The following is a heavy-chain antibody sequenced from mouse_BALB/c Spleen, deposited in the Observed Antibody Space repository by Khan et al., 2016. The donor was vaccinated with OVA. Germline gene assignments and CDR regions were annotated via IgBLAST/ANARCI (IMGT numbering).Heavy chain of an antibody. CDR1: GFTFNNYG. V-gene: IGHV5-17*02. CDR2: IRGDSYTI. J-gene: IGHJ2*01. Sequence: EVELVESGGGLVQPGGSRKLSCAASGFTFNNYGMHWVRQAPEKGLEWVAYIRGDSYTIYYVASVKGRFPISRDNPKNTLFLQMTILISEDAAMYYCATSYFYGYYLDYWGPGTTLTVS. D-gene: IGHD1-1*01. CDR3: ATSYFYGYYLDY.